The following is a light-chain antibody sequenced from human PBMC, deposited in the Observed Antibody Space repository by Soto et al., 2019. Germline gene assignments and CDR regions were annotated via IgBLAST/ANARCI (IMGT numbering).Light chain of an antibody. V-gene: IGKV3-15*01. CDR2: GAS. J-gene: IGKJ1*01. Sequence: EIVMTQSPATLSVSPGERATLSCRASQSVSSNLAWYKQKPGQAPRLLIYGASTRATGIPARFSGSGSGTEFTLTISSLQSEEFAGYYRQQYNNWPTRTCAQGTKV. CDR3: QQYNNWPTRT. CDR1: QSVSSN.